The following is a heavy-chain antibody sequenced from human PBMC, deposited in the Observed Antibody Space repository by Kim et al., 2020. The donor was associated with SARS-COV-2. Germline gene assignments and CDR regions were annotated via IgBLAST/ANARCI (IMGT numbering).Heavy chain of an antibody. V-gene: IGHV1-69*13. Sequence: SVKVSCKASGGTFSSYAISWVRQAPGQGLEWMGGIIPIFGTANYAQKFQGRVTITADESTSTAYMELSSLRSEDTAVYYCARGVSIQLWLDAFDIWGQGTMVTVSS. D-gene: IGHD5-18*01. J-gene: IGHJ3*02. CDR2: IIPIFGTA. CDR1: GGTFSSYA. CDR3: ARGVSIQLWLDAFDI.